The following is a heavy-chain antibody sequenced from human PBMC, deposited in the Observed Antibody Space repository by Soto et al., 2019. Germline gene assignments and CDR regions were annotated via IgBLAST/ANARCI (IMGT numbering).Heavy chain of an antibody. CDR2: IYSGGST. V-gene: IGHV3-53*01. D-gene: IGHD6-6*01. CDR3: ARSYSTSSGQFAY. J-gene: IGHJ4*02. CDR1: GFTVSNNY. Sequence: GGSLRLSCAASGFTVSNNYMSWVRQAPGKGLEWVSAIYSGGSTYYADSVKGRFTISRDNSKNTLYLQMNSLRAEGTAVYYCARSYSTSSGQFAYWGQGTLVTVSS.